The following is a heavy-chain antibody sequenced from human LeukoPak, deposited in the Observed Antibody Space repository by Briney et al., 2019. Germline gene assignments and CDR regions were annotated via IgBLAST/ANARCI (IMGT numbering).Heavy chain of an antibody. Sequence: PGRSLRLSCAASGFTFSSYGMHWVRQAPGKGLEWVAVIWYDGSNKYYADSVKGRFTISRDNSKNTLYLQMNSLRAEDTAVYYCARNVWWLLYGMDVWGKGTTVTVSS. CDR1: GFTFSSYG. CDR2: IWYDGSNK. CDR3: ARNVWWLLYGMDV. V-gene: IGHV3-33*01. J-gene: IGHJ6*04. D-gene: IGHD5-12*01.